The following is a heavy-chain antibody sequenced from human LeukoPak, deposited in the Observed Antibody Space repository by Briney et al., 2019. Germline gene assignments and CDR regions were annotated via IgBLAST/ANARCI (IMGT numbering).Heavy chain of an antibody. CDR1: GGSISSSSYY. CDR2: IYYSGST. V-gene: IGHV4-39*07. J-gene: IGHJ4*02. D-gene: IGHD1-26*01. Sequence: KPSETLSLTCTVSGGSISSSSYYWGWIRQPPGKGLEWIGTIYYSGSTYYNPSLKSRVTISVDTSKNQFSLKLSSVTAADTAVYYCARVRGATSTDFDYWGQGTLVTVSS. CDR3: ARVRGATSTDFDY.